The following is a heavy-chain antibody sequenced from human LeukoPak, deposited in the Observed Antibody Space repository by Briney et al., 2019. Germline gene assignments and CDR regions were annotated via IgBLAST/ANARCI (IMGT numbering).Heavy chain of an antibody. CDR1: GGSISSGVYS. CDR2: IYYGGNT. CDR3: AREDWNYKVDAFDI. V-gene: IGHV4-30-4*07. Sequence: SETLSLTCAVSGGSISSGVYSWSWLRQPRGKGLEWIGYIYYGGNTYYNPSLKSRLTISSDTSNNQFSLKLSSVTAADTAVYYCAREDWNYKVDAFDIWGQGTMVTVSS. D-gene: IGHD1-7*01. J-gene: IGHJ3*02.